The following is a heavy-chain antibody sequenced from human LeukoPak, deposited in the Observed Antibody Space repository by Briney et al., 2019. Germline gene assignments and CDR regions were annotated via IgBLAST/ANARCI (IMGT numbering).Heavy chain of an antibody. CDR2: LYHSGST. Sequence: SETQSLTCTVSGGSISTPGYYWGWIRQPPGKGLEWIGSLYHSGSTYYKPSLKSRATISVDKSKNQCSLKLRSVTAADTAVYYCARHALATVTDPSFDYWGQGTLVTVSS. D-gene: IGHD2-21*02. V-gene: IGHV4-39*01. J-gene: IGHJ4*02. CDR3: ARHALATVTDPSFDY. CDR1: GGSISTPGYY.